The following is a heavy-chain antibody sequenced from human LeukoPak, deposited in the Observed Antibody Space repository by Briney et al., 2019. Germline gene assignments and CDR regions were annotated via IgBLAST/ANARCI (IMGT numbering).Heavy chain of an antibody. CDR1: GYSFTKYW. CDR2: IYPGDSDI. D-gene: IGHD1-1*01. J-gene: IGHJ4*02. V-gene: IGHV5-51*01. Sequence: GESLKISCKASGYSFTKYWIGWVRQMPGKGLEWMGIIYPGDSDIRYSPSSQDQVTISADKSISTAYLQWSSLQASATAIYYCVTLFRNWSDGGFALWGQGTLVTVSS. CDR3: VTLFRNWSDGGFAL.